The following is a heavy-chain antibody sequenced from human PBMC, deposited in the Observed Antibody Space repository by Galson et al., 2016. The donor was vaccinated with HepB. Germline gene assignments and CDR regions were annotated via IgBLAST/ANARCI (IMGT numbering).Heavy chain of an antibody. Sequence: ETLSLTCTVYGGSFGGYYWSWIRQSPGKGLEWIGAIKHSGKTDYSSSLKSRVTISVDTSKNQFSLRLRSVTAADTAVYYCARTFCSSMSCYERIRPMDVWGEGTTVIVSS. CDR3: ARTFCSSMSCYERIRPMDV. CDR2: IKHSGKT. D-gene: IGHD2-2*01. V-gene: IGHV4-34*01. CDR1: GGSFGGYY. J-gene: IGHJ6*03.